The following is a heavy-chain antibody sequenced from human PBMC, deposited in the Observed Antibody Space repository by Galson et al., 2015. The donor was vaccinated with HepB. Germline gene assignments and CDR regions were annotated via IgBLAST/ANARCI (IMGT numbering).Heavy chain of an antibody. Sequence: TLSLTCTVSGGSISSGDYYWSWIRQPPGKGLEWIGYIYYSGSTYYNPSLKSRVTISVDTSKNQFSLKLSSVTAADTAVYYCARGNGDILTGYLYYYYYMDVWGKGTTVTVSS. CDR3: ARGNGDILTGYLYYYYYMDV. D-gene: IGHD3-9*01. CDR2: IYYSGST. J-gene: IGHJ6*03. V-gene: IGHV4-30-4*01. CDR1: GGSISSGDYY.